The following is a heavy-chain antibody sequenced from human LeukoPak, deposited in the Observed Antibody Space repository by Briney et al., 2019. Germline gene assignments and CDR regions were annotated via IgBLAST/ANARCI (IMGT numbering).Heavy chain of an antibody. CDR1: GYTFSNYG. CDR3: ARGVGATDEPYYFDY. Sequence: ASVKVSCKASGYTFSNYGISWVRQAPGQGLEWLGWISAYNGNTHYAQKLQGRVTLTTDTSTSTAYMEVRSLRSDDTAVYFCARGVGATDEPYYFDYWGQGTLVTVSS. CDR2: ISAYNGNT. J-gene: IGHJ4*02. D-gene: IGHD1-26*01. V-gene: IGHV1-18*01.